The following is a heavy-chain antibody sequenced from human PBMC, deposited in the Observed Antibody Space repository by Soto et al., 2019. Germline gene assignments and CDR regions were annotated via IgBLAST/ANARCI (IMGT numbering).Heavy chain of an antibody. J-gene: IGHJ5*02. V-gene: IGHV4-30-2*01. CDR1: GGSISSGGYS. D-gene: IGHD3-22*01. Sequence: PSETLSLTCAVSGGSISSGGYSWSWIRQPPGKGLEWIGYIYHSGSTYYNPSLKSRVTISVDTSKNQFSLKLSSVTAADTAVYYCARWLLLRSPWFDPWGQGTLVTVSS. CDR2: IYHSGST. CDR3: ARWLLLRSPWFDP.